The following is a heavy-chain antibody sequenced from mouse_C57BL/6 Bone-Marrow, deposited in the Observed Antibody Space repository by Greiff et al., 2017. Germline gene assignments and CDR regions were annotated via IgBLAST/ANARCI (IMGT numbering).Heavy chain of an antibody. CDR3: ARRSYFDY. V-gene: IGHV1-61*01. CDR2: IYPSDSET. Sequence: QVQLQQPGAELVRPGSSVKLSCKASGYTFTSYWMEWVKQRPGQGLEWIGNIYPSDSETHYNQKFKDKATLTVDKSSSTAYMQLSSLTSEDSAVYYCARRSYFDYWGQGTTLTVSS. CDR1: GYTFTSYW. J-gene: IGHJ2*01.